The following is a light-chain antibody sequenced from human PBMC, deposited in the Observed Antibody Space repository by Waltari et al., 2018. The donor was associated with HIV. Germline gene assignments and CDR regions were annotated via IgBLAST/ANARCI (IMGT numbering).Light chain of an antibody. V-gene: IGKV4-1*01. Sequence: DIVMTQSPDSLAVSLGERATINCKSSQSILSTAGNSNYLAWYQQRPGQAPNLLIYCASTLESGVPYRFSGSGSGTDFTLTISSLQAEDVAVYYCQQYYDTPYTFGQGTKLDI. J-gene: IGKJ2*01. CDR3: QQYYDTPYT. CDR1: QSILSTAGNSNY. CDR2: CAS.